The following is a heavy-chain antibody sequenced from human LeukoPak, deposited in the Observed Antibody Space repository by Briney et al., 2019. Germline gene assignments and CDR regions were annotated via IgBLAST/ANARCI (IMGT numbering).Heavy chain of an antibody. J-gene: IGHJ4*02. CDR3: ARVYLERLTAGYFDH. CDR1: GFTFSTYA. V-gene: IGHV3-30*04. D-gene: IGHD2-8*01. CDR2: ISDDGRHN. Sequence: GGSLRLSCAASGFTFSTYAMNWVRQAPGKGLEWVAVISDDGRHNYYADSVKGRFTISRDNSKSTLYLQMNSLRDDDSAAYFCARVYLERLTAGYFDHWGLGTQVTVSS.